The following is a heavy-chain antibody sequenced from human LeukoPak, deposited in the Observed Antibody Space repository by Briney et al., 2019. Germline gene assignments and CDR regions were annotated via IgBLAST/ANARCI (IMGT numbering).Heavy chain of an antibody. Sequence: SSETLSLTCTVSGGSISSGSYYWSWIRQPPGKGLECIGFYYSGSTNYNPSLKSRVIMSGDTSKNQFSLKLSSVTAADTAVYYCARWGVAPGAFDIWGQGTMVTVSS. D-gene: IGHD3-16*01. CDR1: GGSISSGSYY. J-gene: IGHJ3*02. CDR2: YYSGST. CDR3: ARWGVAPGAFDI. V-gene: IGHV4-61*01.